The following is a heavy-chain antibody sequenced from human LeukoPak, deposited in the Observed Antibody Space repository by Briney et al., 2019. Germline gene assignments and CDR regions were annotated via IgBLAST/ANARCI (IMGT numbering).Heavy chain of an antibody. D-gene: IGHD6-13*01. CDR1: GFTFSSYG. CDR2: ISYDGSNK. Sequence: GRSLRLSCAASGFTFSSYGMHWVRQAPGKGLEWVAVISYDGSNKYYADSVKGRFTISRDNSKNTLYLQMNSLRSEDTAVYYCAREAMYSSSWYVNLDYWGQGTLVTVSS. V-gene: IGHV3-30*03. J-gene: IGHJ4*02. CDR3: AREAMYSSSWYVNLDY.